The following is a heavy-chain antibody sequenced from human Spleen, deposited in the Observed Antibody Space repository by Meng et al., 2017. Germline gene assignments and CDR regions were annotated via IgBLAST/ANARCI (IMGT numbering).Heavy chain of an antibody. CDR3: ARGYCSGGSCYYGDAFDI. CDR2: INSDGSST. D-gene: IGHD2-15*01. Sequence: GESLKISCAASGFPFSSYSMNWVRQAPGKGLVWVSRINSDGSSTSYADSVKGRFTISRDNAKNTLYLQMNSLRAEDTAVYYCARGYCSGGSCYYGDAFDIWGQGTMVTVSS. J-gene: IGHJ3*02. V-gene: IGHV3-74*01. CDR1: GFPFSSYS.